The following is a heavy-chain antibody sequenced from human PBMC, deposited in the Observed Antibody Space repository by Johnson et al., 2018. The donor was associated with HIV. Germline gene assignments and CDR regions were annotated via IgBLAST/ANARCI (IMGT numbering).Heavy chain of an antibody. CDR3: ARDRGGGTEAGAFDI. CDR1: GFTFSSYA. V-gene: IGHV3-30-3*01. J-gene: IGHJ3*02. Sequence: QVQLVESGGGLIQPGGSLRLSCAASGFTFSSYAMHWVRQAPGKGLEWVAVISYDGSNKYYADSVTCRFTISRDNSTNTLYLQMNSLRAEDTAVYYCARDRGGGTEAGAFDIWGQGTMVTVSS. D-gene: IGHD2-15*01. CDR2: ISYDGSNK.